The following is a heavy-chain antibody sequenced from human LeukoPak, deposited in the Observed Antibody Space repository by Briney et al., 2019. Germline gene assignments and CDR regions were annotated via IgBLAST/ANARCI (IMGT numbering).Heavy chain of an antibody. J-gene: IGHJ4*02. V-gene: IGHV3-30-3*01. Sequence: GGSLRLSCAASGFTFSSYAMHWVRQAPGKGLEWVAVISYDGSNKYYADSVKGRSTISRDNSKNTLYLQMNSLRAEDTAVYYCARDILSGSYPDYWGQGTLVTVSS. D-gene: IGHD1-26*01. CDR2: ISYDGSNK. CDR1: GFTFSSYA. CDR3: ARDILSGSYPDY.